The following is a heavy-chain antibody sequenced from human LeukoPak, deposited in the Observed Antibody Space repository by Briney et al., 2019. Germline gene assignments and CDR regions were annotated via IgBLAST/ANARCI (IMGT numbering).Heavy chain of an antibody. CDR2: IYTGGSA. CDR1: GGSISSYY. Sequence: SSETLSLTCTVSGGSISSYYWSWIRQPAGKGLEWIGRIYTGGSANYNPSLKSRVTMSADTSKNQVSLKLTSVTAADTAVYYCARDLSGSGSYRYYFDYWGQGTLVTVSS. D-gene: IGHD3-10*01. V-gene: IGHV4-4*07. J-gene: IGHJ4*02. CDR3: ARDLSGSGSYRYYFDY.